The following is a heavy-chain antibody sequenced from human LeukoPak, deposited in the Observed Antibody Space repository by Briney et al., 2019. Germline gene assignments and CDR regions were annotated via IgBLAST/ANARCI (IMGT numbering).Heavy chain of an antibody. CDR2: ISGSGGST. D-gene: IGHD3-10*01. Sequence: GGSLRLSCAASGFTFSSYAMSWVRQAPGKGLEWVSAISGSGGSTYYADSVKGRFTISRDNSKNTLYLQMDSLRAEDTAVYYCAKSLWGYYYYYMDVWGKGTTATVSS. CDR1: GFTFSSYA. V-gene: IGHV3-23*01. J-gene: IGHJ6*03. CDR3: AKSLWGYYYYYMDV.